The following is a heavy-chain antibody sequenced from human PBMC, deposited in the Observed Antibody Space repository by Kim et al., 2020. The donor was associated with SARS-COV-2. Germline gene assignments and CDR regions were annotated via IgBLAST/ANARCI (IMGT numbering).Heavy chain of an antibody. D-gene: IGHD2-2*01. J-gene: IGHJ6*02. CDR3: ARGRTSKNYYYGMDI. Sequence: SETLSLTCGVYGGSFSGYYSTWIRQAPGKGLTWIGDISHTGNTNYNPSLKSRVTISVDTSKNQVYLKINSVTAADTAVYYCARGRTSKNYYYGMDIWGQGTTVTVSS. V-gene: IGHV4-34*01. CDR1: GGSFSGYY. CDR2: ISHTGNT.